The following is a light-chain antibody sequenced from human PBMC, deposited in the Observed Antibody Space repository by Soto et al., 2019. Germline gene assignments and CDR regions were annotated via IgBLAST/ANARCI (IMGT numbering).Light chain of an antibody. Sequence: QPALTQPASVSGPPGQSITISCTGTSSDVGGYGSVSWYQQHPGKAPKLMIYEVSNRPSGVSNRFSGSKSGNTASLTISGLQAEDDADYYCSSYTSSGTYVFGTGTKVTVL. CDR1: SSDVGGYGS. J-gene: IGLJ1*01. CDR2: EVS. V-gene: IGLV2-14*01. CDR3: SSYTSSGTYV.